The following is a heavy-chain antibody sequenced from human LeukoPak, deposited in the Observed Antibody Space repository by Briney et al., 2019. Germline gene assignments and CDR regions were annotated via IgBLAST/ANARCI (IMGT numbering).Heavy chain of an antibody. Sequence: GASVKVSCKASGFTFTGYYMHWVRQAPGQGLEWVGWINPNSGGTNYAQKFQGRVTMTRDTSISTAYMELSRLRSDDTAVYYCARDGIVGATTELGYWGQGTLVTVSS. CDR3: ARDGIVGATTELGY. D-gene: IGHD1-26*01. V-gene: IGHV1-2*02. CDR2: INPNSGGT. CDR1: GFTFTGYY. J-gene: IGHJ4*02.